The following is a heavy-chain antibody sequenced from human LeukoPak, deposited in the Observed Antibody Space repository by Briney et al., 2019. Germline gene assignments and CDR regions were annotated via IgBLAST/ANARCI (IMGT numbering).Heavy chain of an antibody. CDR1: GFSFSTYG. V-gene: IGHV3-30*18. CDR3: AKERTSSGWVYFFDY. Sequence: GGPLRLSCAASGFSFSTYGMHWVRQAPDKGLEWVAVISDDGINQYYADSVRGRFTISRDNSKNTLYLQMNSLRVEDTAVYYCAKERTSSGWVYFFDYWGRGTLVTVSS. J-gene: IGHJ4*02. CDR2: ISDDGINQ. D-gene: IGHD6-19*01.